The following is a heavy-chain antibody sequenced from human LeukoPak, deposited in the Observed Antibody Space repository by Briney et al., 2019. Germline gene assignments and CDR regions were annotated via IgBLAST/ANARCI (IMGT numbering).Heavy chain of an antibody. D-gene: IGHD6-13*01. V-gene: IGHV3-23*01. CDR2: ISGSGGSK. J-gene: IGHJ4*02. CDR3: AKDQRAATDY. CDR1: GFTFSSYA. Sequence: GGSLRLXCAASGFTFSSYAMSWVRQAPGKGLEWVSAISGSGGSKYYADSVKGRFTISRDNSKNTLYLQMNSLRAEDTAVYYCAKDQRAATDYWGQGTLVTVSS.